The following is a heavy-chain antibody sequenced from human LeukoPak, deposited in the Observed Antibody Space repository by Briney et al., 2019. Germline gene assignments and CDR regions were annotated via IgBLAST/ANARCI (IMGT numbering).Heavy chain of an antibody. J-gene: IGHJ4*02. CDR1: GGSISSYY. CDR2: IYPSGGT. V-gene: IGHV4-4*07. CDR3: ARESYCSSTSCFSLDY. D-gene: IGHD2-2*01. Sequence: SETLSLTCTVSGGSISSYYWSWIRQPAGKGLEWIGRIYPSGGTNYNSSLRSRVTMSVDTSTSQFFLKLSSVTAADTAVYYCARESYCSSTSCFSLDYWGQGALVTVSS.